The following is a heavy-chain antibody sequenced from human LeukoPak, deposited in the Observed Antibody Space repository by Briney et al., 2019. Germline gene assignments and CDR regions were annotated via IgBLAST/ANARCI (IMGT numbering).Heavy chain of an antibody. Sequence: GGSLRLSCAASGFTFSSYWMSWVRQAPGKGLEWVSYISSSGSTIYYADSVKGRFTISRDNAKNSLYLQMNSLRAEDTAVYYCARESYDFWSGYYTHYFDYWGQGTLVTVSS. CDR3: ARESYDFWSGYYTHYFDY. J-gene: IGHJ4*02. CDR1: GFTFSSYW. CDR2: ISSSGSTI. V-gene: IGHV3-48*04. D-gene: IGHD3-3*01.